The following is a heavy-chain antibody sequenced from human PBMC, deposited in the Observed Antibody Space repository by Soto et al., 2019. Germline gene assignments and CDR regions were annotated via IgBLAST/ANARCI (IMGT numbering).Heavy chain of an antibody. J-gene: IGHJ4*02. CDR2: ISSNGGTT. V-gene: IGHV3-64*01. CDR3: VRRVSGNYDY. Sequence: EVQLAESGGGMVQPGGSLRLSCVAPGFTFSSYDMHWVRQAPGKGLEYVSSISSNGGTTYYGNSVKGRFTISRDNSKNSLYLPMGSLRAEYLAVYYCVRRVSGNYDYWGQGTLVTVSS. CDR1: GFTFSSYD. D-gene: IGHD1-7*01.